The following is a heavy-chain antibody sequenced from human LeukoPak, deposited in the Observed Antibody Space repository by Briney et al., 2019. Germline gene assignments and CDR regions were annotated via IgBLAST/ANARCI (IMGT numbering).Heavy chain of an antibody. CDR1: GYTFTSYA. D-gene: IGHD4-23*01. CDR2: INAGNGNT. Sequence: ASVKVSCKASGYTFTSYAMHWVRQAPGQRLEWMGWINAGNGNTKYSQKFQGRVTITRDTSASTAYMELSSLRSEDTAVYYCARVRAYYGGNSGDWFDPWGQGTLVTVSS. CDR3: ARVRAYYGGNSGDWFDP. J-gene: IGHJ5*02. V-gene: IGHV1-3*01.